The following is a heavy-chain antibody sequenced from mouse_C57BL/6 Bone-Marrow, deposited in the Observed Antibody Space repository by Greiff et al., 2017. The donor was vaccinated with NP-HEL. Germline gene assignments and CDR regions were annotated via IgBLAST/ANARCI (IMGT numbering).Heavy chain of an antibody. CDR1: GFTFSDYY. CDR2: INYDGSST. Sequence: EVKLVESEGGLVQPGSSMKLSCTASGFTFSDYYMAWVRQVPEKGLEWVANINYDGSSTYYLDSLKSRFIISRDNAKNILYLQMSSLTSEDTATYYCARGRGYGSSFPSSWYFDVWGTGTTVTVSS. D-gene: IGHD1-1*01. V-gene: IGHV5-16*01. CDR3: ARGRGYGSSFPSSWYFDV. J-gene: IGHJ1*03.